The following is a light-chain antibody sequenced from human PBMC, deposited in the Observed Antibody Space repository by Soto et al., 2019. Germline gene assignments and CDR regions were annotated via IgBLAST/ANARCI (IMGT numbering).Light chain of an antibody. V-gene: IGKV3-20*01. CDR2: AAS. CDR1: QTVTVNS. CDR3: QQYGDSPFT. Sequence: EIVLTQSPGTLSLSPGEGATLSCRASQTVTVNSLAWYQQTPGQTPRLLIYAASTRATGIPDRFNGSGSGTAFVLTISRLEPEDFAMYYCQQYGDSPFTFGPGTKVDI. J-gene: IGKJ3*01.